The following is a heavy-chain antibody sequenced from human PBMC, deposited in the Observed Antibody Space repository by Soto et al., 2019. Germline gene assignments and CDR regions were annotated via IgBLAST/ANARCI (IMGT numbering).Heavy chain of an antibody. D-gene: IGHD4-17*01. CDR1: GFTFSSYG. J-gene: IGHJ4*02. CDR2: IWYDGSNK. Sequence: QVQLVESGGGVVQPGRSLRLSCAASGFTFSSYGMHWVRQAPGKGLEWVAVIWYDGSNKYYAYSVKGRFTISRDNSKNTLYLQMNSLRAEDTAVYYCARGYGGNSGAFDYWGQGTLVTVSS. CDR3: ARGYGGNSGAFDY. V-gene: IGHV3-33*01.